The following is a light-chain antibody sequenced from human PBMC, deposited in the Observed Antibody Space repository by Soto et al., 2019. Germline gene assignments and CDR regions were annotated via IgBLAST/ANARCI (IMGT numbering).Light chain of an antibody. CDR2: KAS. CDR3: QQYDNYRT. V-gene: IGKV1-5*03. CDR1: QDIRTW. Sequence: DIQMTQSPSTLSAFVGDRVTITCRASQDIRTWLAWYQLKPGKAPKLLIYKASTLESGVPPRFSGSGSGTQFTLTLSSLQPDDFATYYCQQYDNYRTFGQGTKVEIK. J-gene: IGKJ1*01.